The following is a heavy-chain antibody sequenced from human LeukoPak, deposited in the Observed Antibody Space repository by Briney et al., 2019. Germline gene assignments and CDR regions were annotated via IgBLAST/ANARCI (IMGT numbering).Heavy chain of an antibody. V-gene: IGHV4-39*07. Sequence: SETLSLTCTVSGGSISSSNYYWAWIRQPPGKGLEWIGNIYYSGSTNYNPSPKSRVTISVDTSKNQFSLKLSSVTAADTAVYYCARDENTYYYYYMDVWGKGTTVTISS. CDR1: GGSISSSNYY. J-gene: IGHJ6*03. CDR3: ARDENTYYYYYMDV. CDR2: IYYSGST.